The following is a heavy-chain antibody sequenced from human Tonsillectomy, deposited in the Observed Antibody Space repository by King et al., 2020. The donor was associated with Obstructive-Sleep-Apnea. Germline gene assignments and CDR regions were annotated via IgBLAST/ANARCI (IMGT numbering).Heavy chain of an antibody. CDR3: SAGPESAWHKFAY. Sequence: VQLVESGGGVVQSVRSLRLSCAASVFTFSSFAMHWVRQAPGKGLDWVAVISYNGNKYSYETSVKGRFTISRDNSKNTLYLQMNSLRADDTAVYYCSAGPESAWHKFAYWGQGTLVTVSS. D-gene: IGHD6-25*01. CDR1: VFTFSSFA. V-gene: IGHV3-30*04. CDR2: ISYNGNKY. J-gene: IGHJ4*02.